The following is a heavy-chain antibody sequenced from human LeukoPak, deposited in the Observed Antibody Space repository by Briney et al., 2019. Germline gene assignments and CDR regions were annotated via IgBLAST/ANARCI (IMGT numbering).Heavy chain of an antibody. CDR3: ARDAHSPDAFDI. CDR1: EFSVGSNY. D-gene: IGHD6-13*01. J-gene: IGHJ3*02. CDR2: ISSSSSYI. V-gene: IGHV3-21*01. Sequence: GGSLRLSCAASEFSVGSNYMTWVRQAPGKGLEWVSSISSSSSYIYYADSVKGRFTISRDNAKNSLYLQMNSLRAEDTAVYYCARDAHSPDAFDIWGQGTMVTVSS.